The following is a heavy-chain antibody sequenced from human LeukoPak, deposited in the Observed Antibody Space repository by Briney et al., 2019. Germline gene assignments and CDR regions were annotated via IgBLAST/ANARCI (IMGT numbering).Heavy chain of an antibody. CDR3: ASGRTPYYFDY. V-gene: IGHV4-59*01. CDR2: THYSGST. J-gene: IGHJ4*02. CDR1: GGSIRSYY. Sequence: SETLSPTCTVSGGSIRSYYWSWIRQPPGKGLEWIGYTHYSGSTNYNPSLKSRVTISVDTSKNQLSLNLRDVTAADTAVYYCASGRTPYYFDYWGQGTLVTVSS.